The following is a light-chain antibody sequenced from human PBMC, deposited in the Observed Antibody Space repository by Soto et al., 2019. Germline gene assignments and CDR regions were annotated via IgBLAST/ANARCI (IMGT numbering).Light chain of an antibody. CDR3: QQYNNWLPIT. CDR2: GAS. V-gene: IGKV3-15*01. Sequence: EIVMTQSPATLSVSPGERATLSCRASQSVAGNLAWYQQRPGQAPRLLIYGASTRATGIPARFSGSGSGTEFTLTISSLQSEDFAVYYCQQYNNWLPITFGQGTRLEMK. J-gene: IGKJ5*01. CDR1: QSVAGN.